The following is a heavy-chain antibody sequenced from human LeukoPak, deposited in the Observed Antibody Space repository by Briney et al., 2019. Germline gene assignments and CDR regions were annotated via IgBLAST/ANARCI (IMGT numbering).Heavy chain of an antibody. CDR1: GFTFSSYG. CDR2: ISGSGGST. D-gene: IGHD1-26*01. J-gene: IGHJ4*02. Sequence: GGTLRLSCAASGFTFSSYGMSWVRQAPGKGLEWVSGISGSGGSTYYADSVKGRFTISRDNSKNTKYLQMNSLRAEDTAVYYCAKSRSGSPHSFDYWGQGTLVTVSS. CDR3: AKSRSGSPHSFDY. V-gene: IGHV3-23*01.